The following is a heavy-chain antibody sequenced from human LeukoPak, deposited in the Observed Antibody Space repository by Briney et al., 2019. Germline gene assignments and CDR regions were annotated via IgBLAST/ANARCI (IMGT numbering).Heavy chain of an antibody. CDR3: ARSRYYGSGSYYMFDY. CDR1: GGSFIGYY. Sequence: SETLSVTCAVYGGSFIGYYWSWIRQPRGKGLEWIGEINHSGSTNYNPSLKSRVTISVDTSKNQFSLKLSSVTAADTAVYYCARSRYYGSGSYYMFDYWGQGTLVTVSS. CDR2: INHSGST. J-gene: IGHJ4*02. V-gene: IGHV4-34*01. D-gene: IGHD3-10*01.